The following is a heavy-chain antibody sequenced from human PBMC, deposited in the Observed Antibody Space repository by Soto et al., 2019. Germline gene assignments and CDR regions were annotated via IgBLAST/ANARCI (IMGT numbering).Heavy chain of an antibody. D-gene: IGHD1-1*01. J-gene: IGHJ6*02. Sequence: GGSLRLSCADSGFTFSSYWMSWVRQAPGQGLEWVANVKYDGSQTYYVGSVKGRFTISRDNAKNSLYLQMNSLRAEDTAVYYCTRDFQGPLDYGMDVWGQGTTVTFSS. V-gene: IGHV3-7*01. CDR3: TRDFQGPLDYGMDV. CDR1: GFTFSSYW. CDR2: VKYDGSQT.